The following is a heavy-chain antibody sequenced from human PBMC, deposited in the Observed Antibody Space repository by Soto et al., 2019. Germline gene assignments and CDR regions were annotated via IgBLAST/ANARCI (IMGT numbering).Heavy chain of an antibody. Sequence: SETLSLTCAVYGGSFSGYYWSWIRQPPGKGLEWIGEINHSGSTNYNPSLKSRVTISVDTSKNQFSLKLSSVTAADTAVYYCARAVYGGNFDYWGQGTLVTVSS. D-gene: IGHD2-15*01. CDR2: INHSGST. CDR3: ARAVYGGNFDY. V-gene: IGHV4-34*01. J-gene: IGHJ4*02. CDR1: GGSFSGYY.